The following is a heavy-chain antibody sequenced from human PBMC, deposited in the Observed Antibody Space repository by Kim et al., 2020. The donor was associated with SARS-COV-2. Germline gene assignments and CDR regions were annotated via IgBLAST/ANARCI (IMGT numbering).Heavy chain of an antibody. Sequence: GGSLRLSCAASGFTFSSYSMNWVRQAPGKGLEWVSSISSSSSYIYYADSVKGRFTISRDNAKNSLYLQMNSLRAEDTAVYYCAGQSGSYSYAFDIWGQGAMVTVSS. CDR2: ISSSSSYI. CDR1: GFTFSSYS. CDR3: AGQSGSYSYAFDI. V-gene: IGHV3-21*04. J-gene: IGHJ3*02. D-gene: IGHD1-26*01.